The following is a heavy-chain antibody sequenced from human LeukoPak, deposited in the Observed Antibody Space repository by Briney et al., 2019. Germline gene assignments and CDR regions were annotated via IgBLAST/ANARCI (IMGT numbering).Heavy chain of an antibody. V-gene: IGHV4-38-2*02. CDR1: GYSISGGYY. J-gene: IGHJ4*02. D-gene: IGHD3-10*01. Sequence: SSETLSLTCTVSGYSISGGYYWGWIRQPPGKGLEWIGSIYHSGSTYYNPSLKSRVTISVDTSKNQFSLKLSSVTAADTAVYYCARVDPDQSGAGFDYWGQGTLVTVSS. CDR3: ARVDPDQSGAGFDY. CDR2: IYHSGST.